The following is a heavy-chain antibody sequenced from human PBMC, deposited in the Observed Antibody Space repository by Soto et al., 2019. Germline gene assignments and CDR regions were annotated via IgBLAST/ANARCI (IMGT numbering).Heavy chain of an antibody. Sequence: QVQLVPSGAEVKKPGSSVKVSCKASGGTFSRYSISWVRQAPGQGLEWMGGIIPIFGTANYAQKFQGRVTITADESTSTAYMELRSLRSEDKAVYYCARDPEFIAAADNWFDPWGQGNLVTVSS. CDR2: IIPIFGTA. V-gene: IGHV1-69*01. CDR1: GGTFSRYS. J-gene: IGHJ5*02. CDR3: ARDPEFIAAADNWFDP. D-gene: IGHD6-13*01.